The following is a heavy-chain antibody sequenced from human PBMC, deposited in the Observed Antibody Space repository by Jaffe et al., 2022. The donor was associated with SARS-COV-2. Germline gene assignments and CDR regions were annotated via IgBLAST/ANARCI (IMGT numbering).Heavy chain of an antibody. CDR1: GFTFRNYW. CDR2: IKEDGSEQ. D-gene: IGHD6-6*01. V-gene: IGHV3-7*01. J-gene: IGHJ4*02. CDR3: ASRGIPSRPLYFDN. Sequence: EVHLVESGGGLVQPGGSLRLSCAASGFTFRNYWMTWVRQVPGKGLEWVSNIKEDGSEQYYVDSVKGRFTISRDNAKYSLYLEMNSLRAEDTALYYCASRGIPSRPLYFDNWGQGTLVTVSS.